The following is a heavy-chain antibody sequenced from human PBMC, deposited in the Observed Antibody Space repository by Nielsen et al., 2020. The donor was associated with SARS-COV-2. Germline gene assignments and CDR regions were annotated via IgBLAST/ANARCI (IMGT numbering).Heavy chain of an antibody. J-gene: IGHJ6*02. CDR1: GFTFSSYD. D-gene: IGHD2-15*01. CDR2: IGTAGDT. CDR3: ARDYGYAGIVVVVAALVGDYGMDV. V-gene: IGHV3-13*01. Sequence: CAASGFTFSSYDMHWVRQATGKGLEWVSAIGTAGDTYYPGSVKGRFTISRENAKNSLYLQMNSLRAEDTAVYYCARDYGYAGIVVVVAALVGDYGMDVWGQGTTVTVSS.